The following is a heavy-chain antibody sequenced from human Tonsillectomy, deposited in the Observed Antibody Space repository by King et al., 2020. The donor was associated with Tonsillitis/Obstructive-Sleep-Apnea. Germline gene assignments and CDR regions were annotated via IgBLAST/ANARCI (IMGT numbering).Heavy chain of an antibody. CDR2: IYYSGST. D-gene: IGHD1-1*01. J-gene: IGHJ3*02. CDR1: GGSISSSTYY. Sequence: QLQESGPGLVKPSETLSLTCTVSGGSISSSTYYWGWIRQPPGKGREWIGTIYYSGSTYYNPSLKTRVTISVDTSNNQFSLKLSSVTAADTAVYYCARRVQLERRGDAFNIWGQGTMVTVSS. CDR3: ARRVQLERRGDAFNI. V-gene: IGHV4-39*01.